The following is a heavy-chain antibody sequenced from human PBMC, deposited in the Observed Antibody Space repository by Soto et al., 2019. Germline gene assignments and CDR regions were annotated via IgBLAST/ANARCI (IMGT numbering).Heavy chain of an antibody. Sequence: QLQLQESGPGLVKPSETLSLTCTVSGGSISSSSYYWGWIRQPPGKGLEWIGSIYYSGSTYYNPSLKSRVTISVDTSKNQFSLKLSSVTAADTAVYYCASSPPLYCSSTSCYTDAFDIWGQGTMVTVSS. J-gene: IGHJ3*02. CDR1: GGSISSSSYY. CDR2: IYYSGST. V-gene: IGHV4-39*01. D-gene: IGHD2-2*02. CDR3: ASSPPLYCSSTSCYTDAFDI.